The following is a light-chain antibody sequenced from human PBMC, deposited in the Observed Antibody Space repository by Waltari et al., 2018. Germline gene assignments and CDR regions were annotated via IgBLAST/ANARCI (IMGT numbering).Light chain of an antibody. J-gene: IGLJ2*01. Sequence: FMLTQPPSVSESPGTTVIISCTGSNGYIATNYVQVYQQRPGSAPITVIYADDQRPSGVPDRFSGSIDSSSNSASLTISGLQTEDEGDYYCQSYDSTTVVFGGGTKLTVL. CDR2: ADD. CDR1: NGYIATNY. V-gene: IGLV6-57*02. CDR3: QSYDSTTVV.